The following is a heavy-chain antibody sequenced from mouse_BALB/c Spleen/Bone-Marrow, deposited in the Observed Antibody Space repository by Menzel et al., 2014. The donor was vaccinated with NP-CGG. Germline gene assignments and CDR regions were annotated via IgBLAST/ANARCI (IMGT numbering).Heavy chain of an antibody. Sequence: VQLQQSGTVLARPGASVKMSCKASGYGFTSYWMHWVKQRPGQGLEWIGAFYPGNSDTTYNQKFKGKAKLTAVTSASTAYMELSSLTNEDSAVYYCTFLVKEDFAYWGQGTLVTVSA. CDR1: GYGFTSYW. CDR2: FYPGNSDT. V-gene: IGHV1-5*01. J-gene: IGHJ3*01. D-gene: IGHD2-10*02. CDR3: TFLVKEDFAY.